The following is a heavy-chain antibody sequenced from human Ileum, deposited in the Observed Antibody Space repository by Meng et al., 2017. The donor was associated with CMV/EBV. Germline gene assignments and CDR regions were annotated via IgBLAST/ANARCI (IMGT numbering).Heavy chain of an antibody. D-gene: IGHD2-21*01. CDR3: ARRRLHCDGGKCLQYYFDY. J-gene: IGHJ4*02. Sequence: GGSLRLSCAASGFGFSETYMGWIRQAPGKGLEWLSYISGGGRTTYYADSVKDRFTISRDNAKNTLYLQLNSLRAEDTALYYCARRRLHCDGGKCLQYYFDYWGRGTLVTVSS. CDR1: GFGFSETY. V-gene: IGHV3-11*01. CDR2: ISGGGRTT.